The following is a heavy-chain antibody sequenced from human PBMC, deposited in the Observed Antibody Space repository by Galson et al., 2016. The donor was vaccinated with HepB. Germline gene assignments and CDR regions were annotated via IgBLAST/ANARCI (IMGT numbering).Heavy chain of an antibody. V-gene: IGHV1-69*13. J-gene: IGHJ3*02. CDR2: TIPIIGTP. D-gene: IGHD2-21*02. CDR3: ARPVVTGRRYAFDI. CDR1: GDTFNNYF. Sequence: SVKVSCKASGDTFNNYFINWVRQAPGQGLEWMGETIPIIGTPKYAQKFQGRVTITADESTSTAYMELSSLTSEDTAVYYCARPVVTGRRYAFDIWGQGTMVTVSS.